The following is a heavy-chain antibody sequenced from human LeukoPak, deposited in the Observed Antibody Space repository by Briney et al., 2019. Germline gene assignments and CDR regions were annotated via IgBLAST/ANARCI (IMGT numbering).Heavy chain of an antibody. V-gene: IGHV4-39*01. J-gene: IGHJ4*02. CDR2: IYYSGST. Sequence: SETLSLTCTVSGGSISSGSYYWSWIRQPPGKGLEWIGSIYYSGSTYYNPSLKSRVTLSVDTSKNQFSLKLSSVTAADTAVYYCARRGGYSGYGPFDYWGQGTLVTVSS. CDR3: ARRGGYSGYGPFDY. CDR1: GGSISSGSYY. D-gene: IGHD5-12*01.